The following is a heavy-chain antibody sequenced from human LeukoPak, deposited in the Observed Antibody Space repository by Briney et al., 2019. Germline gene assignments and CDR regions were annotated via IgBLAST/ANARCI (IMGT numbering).Heavy chain of an antibody. CDR3: AREGSSSWYSARYYYGMDV. CDR2: MNPNSGNT. CDR1: GYTFTSYD. Sequence: ASVKVSCKASGYTFTSYDINWVRQATGQGLEWMGWMNPNSGNTGYAQKFQGRVTMTRNTSISTAYMELSSLRSEDTAVYYCAREGSSSWYSARYYYGMDVWGQGTTVTVSS. J-gene: IGHJ6*02. V-gene: IGHV1-8*01. D-gene: IGHD6-13*01.